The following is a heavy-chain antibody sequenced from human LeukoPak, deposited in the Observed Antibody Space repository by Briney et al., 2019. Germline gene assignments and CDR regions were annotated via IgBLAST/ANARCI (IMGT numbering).Heavy chain of an antibody. CDR2: TSYDRSDK. J-gene: IGHJ4*02. CDR3: ARATYSGGYYFDQ. V-gene: IGHV3-30-3*01. CDR1: GFTFSSYA. Sequence: GGSLTLPCSVSGFTFSSYAMNWVRQAPGKGLEWLAVTSYDRSDKYYADCEKGRFTISRDNSKNTLYLQMSSLRTEDTAVYHCARATYSGGYYFDQWGQGILVTVSS. D-gene: IGHD1-26*01.